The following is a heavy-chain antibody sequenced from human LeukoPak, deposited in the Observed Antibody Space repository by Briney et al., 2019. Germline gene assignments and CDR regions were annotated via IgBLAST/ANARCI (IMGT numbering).Heavy chain of an antibody. D-gene: IGHD4-17*01. CDR2: ISGSGGST. Sequence: GGTLRLSCAASGFTFSSYGMSWVRQAPGKGLEWVSAISGSGGSTYYADSVKGRFTISRDNSKNTLYLQMNSLRAEDTAIYYCAKNFRSGDYQTFFDSWGQGTLVTVSS. CDR3: AKNFRSGDYQTFFDS. V-gene: IGHV3-23*01. CDR1: GFTFSSYG. J-gene: IGHJ4*02.